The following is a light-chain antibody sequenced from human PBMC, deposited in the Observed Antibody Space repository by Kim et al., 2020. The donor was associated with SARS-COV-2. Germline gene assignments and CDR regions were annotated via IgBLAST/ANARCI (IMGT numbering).Light chain of an antibody. CDR3: QQCKGAPWT. V-gene: IGKV1-27*01. CDR1: QGISNY. Sequence: DIRMTQSPSSLSASVGDRVTITCRASQGISNYLAWYQQKPGKVPKLLIYAASALRSGVPSRFSGSGSGTDFTLTITSLQPEDVAVYYCQQCKGAPWTFGHGTKVEIK. CDR2: AAS. J-gene: IGKJ1*01.